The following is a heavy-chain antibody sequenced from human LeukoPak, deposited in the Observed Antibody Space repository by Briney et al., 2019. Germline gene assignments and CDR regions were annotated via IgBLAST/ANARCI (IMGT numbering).Heavy chain of an antibody. J-gene: IGHJ4*02. CDR2: ISGSGGST. Sequence: GGSLRLSCAVSGITLSNYGMSWVRQAPGKGLEWVAGISGSGGSTNYADSVKGRFVISRDTPRNTLYLQMNSLRAEDTAVYFCAKRGVVIRVILVGFHKEAYCFDSWGQGGLVTVSS. CDR3: AKRGVVIRVILVGFHKEAYCFDS. D-gene: IGHD2-21*01. V-gene: IGHV3-23*01. CDR1: GITLSNYG.